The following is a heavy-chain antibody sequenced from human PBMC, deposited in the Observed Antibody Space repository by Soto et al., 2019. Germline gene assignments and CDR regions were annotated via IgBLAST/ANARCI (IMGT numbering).Heavy chain of an antibody. CDR3: ARDCSGGSCYPGMDV. D-gene: IGHD2-15*01. Sequence: LSFAASGFNFNSYTINWVRQAPGKRLEWLSSISSSGYIFSTDSVRGRFTISRDNAKNSVYLQINSLRAEDTAVYFCARDCSGGSCYPGMDVWGQGTTVTVFS. J-gene: IGHJ6*02. V-gene: IGHV3-21*01. CDR2: ISSSGYI. CDR1: GFNFNSYT.